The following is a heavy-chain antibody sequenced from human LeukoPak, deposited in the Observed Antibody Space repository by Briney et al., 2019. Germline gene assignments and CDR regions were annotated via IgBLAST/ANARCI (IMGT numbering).Heavy chain of an antibody. CDR1: GGSISSGSYY. CDR2: IYTSGST. V-gene: IGHV4-61*02. D-gene: IGHD4-17*01. CDR3: ARVIPDYGVNWFDP. J-gene: IGHJ5*02. Sequence: SETLSLTCTVSGGSISSGSYYWSWIQQPAGKGLEWIGRIYTSGSTNYSPSLKSRVTMSVDTSNNQFSLKLSSVTAADTAVYYCARVIPDYGVNWFDPWGQGTLVTVSS.